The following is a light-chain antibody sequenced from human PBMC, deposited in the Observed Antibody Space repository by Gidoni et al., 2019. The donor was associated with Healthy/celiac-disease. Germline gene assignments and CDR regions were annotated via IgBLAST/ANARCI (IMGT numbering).Light chain of an antibody. CDR3: QQYNNWPRT. Sequence: DIVMTQSPATLSVSPGERATLSCRASQSVSSNLAWYQQKPGQAPRLLIKGASNRATGIPARFSGSVSGTEFTLTISSMQSEEFAVYYCQQYNNWPRTFGQGTKVEIK. CDR1: QSVSSN. CDR2: GAS. V-gene: IGKV3-15*01. J-gene: IGKJ1*01.